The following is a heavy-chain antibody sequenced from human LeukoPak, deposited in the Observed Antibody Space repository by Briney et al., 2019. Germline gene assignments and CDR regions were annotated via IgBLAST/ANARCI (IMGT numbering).Heavy chain of an antibody. CDR2: INWSGGST. D-gene: IGHD2-2*01. Sequence: RRTLCLSCTVSGFAFSEHGMSWVRGVPGNGEGWVSGINWSGGSTDHAAPLRGRFTSCRDNAKNPLYLQMDSLRAEDTALYYCARAPITSPFYFDYWGQGTLVTVSS. V-gene: IGHV3-20*04. CDR3: ARAPITSPFYFDY. CDR1: GFAFSEHG. J-gene: IGHJ4*02.